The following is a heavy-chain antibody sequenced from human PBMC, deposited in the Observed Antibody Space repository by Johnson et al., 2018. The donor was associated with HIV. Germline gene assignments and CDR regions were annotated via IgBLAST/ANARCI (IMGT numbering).Heavy chain of an antibody. V-gene: IGHV3-15*01. D-gene: IGHD3-22*01. J-gene: IGHJ3*01. Sequence: VQLVESGGGLVKPGGSLRLSCAVSGFTFSDAWMTWVRQAPGKGLEWVGRIKRNTDGGTTDYAAPVKGRFSISRDDSKNTVYLQMNSLKTEDTAVYFCTTDPLFLDYWYHSSPWGQGTMVTVSS. CDR1: GFTFSDAW. CDR3: TTDPLFLDYWYHSSP. CDR2: IKRNTDGGTT.